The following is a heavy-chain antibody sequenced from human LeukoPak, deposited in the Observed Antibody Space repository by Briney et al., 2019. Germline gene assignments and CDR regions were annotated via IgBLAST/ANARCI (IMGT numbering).Heavy chain of an antibody. V-gene: IGHV3-53*01. D-gene: IGHD2-15*01. CDR3: ARAGYCGAGTCYSDYYDY. CDR1: GFTVSSSY. CDR2: VYTGGIT. J-gene: IGHJ4*02. Sequence: GGSLRLSCAASGFTVSSSYMSWVRQAPGKGLEWVSVVYTGGITYYADSVKGRFTISRDTSKNLLYLQLNSLKTEDTAVYYCARAGYCGAGTCYSDYYDYWGQGTLVTVSS.